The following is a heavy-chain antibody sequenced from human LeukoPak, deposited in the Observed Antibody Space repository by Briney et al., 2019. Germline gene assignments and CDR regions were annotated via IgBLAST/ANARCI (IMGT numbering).Heavy chain of an antibody. J-gene: IGHJ2*01. CDR3: AGAVRSSYWYFDL. D-gene: IGHD6-6*01. V-gene: IGHV4-30-4*08. Sequence: SETLSLTCTVSGGSISSGDYYWSWIRQPPGKGLEWIGYIYYSGSTYYNPSLKSRVTISVDTSKNQFSLKLSSVTAADTAVYYCAGAVRSSYWYFDLWGRGTLVTVSS. CDR2: IYYSGST. CDR1: GGSISSGDYY.